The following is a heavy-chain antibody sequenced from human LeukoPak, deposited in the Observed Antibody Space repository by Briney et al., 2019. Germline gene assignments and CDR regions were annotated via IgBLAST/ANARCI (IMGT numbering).Heavy chain of an antibody. J-gene: IGHJ4*02. V-gene: IGHV3-74*01. CDR3: ARGSWDYYDSSGNDY. CDR2: INSDGSST. D-gene: IGHD3-22*01. CDR1: GFTFSSYW. Sequence: GGSLRLSCAASGFTFSSYWMHWVRQAPGKGLVWVSRINSDGSSTCYADSVKGRFTISRDNAKNTLCLQMNSLRAEDTAVYYCARGSWDYYDSSGNDYWGQGTLVTVSS.